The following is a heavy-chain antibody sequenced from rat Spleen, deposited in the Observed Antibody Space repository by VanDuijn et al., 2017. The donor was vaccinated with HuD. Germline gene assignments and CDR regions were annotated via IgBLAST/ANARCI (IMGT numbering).Heavy chain of an antibody. CDR3: AKSRGLYSSYIHVMDA. CDR2: INTDSSNT. CDR1: GFTFSRYV. V-gene: IGHV5-43*01. D-gene: IGHD1-2*01. J-gene: IGHJ4*01. Sequence: EVQLVESDGDLVQPGSSLKVSCVASGFTFSRYVMHWFRQAPENGIEWLAYINTDSSNTHYAETVKGRFTISRDNAKNTVDMQLSSLRSEDTAMYFCAKSRGLYSSYIHVMDAWGQGASVTVSS.